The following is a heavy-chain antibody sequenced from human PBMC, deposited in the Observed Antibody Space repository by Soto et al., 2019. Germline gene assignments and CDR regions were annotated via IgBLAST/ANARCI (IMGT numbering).Heavy chain of an antibody. CDR1: GGTFSSYT. Sequence: QVQLVQSGAEVKKPGSSVKVSCKASGGTFSSYTISWVRQAPGQGLEWMGRIIPILGIANYAQKFQGRVTITADKSTSTAYMELSSPRSEDTAVYYCARDGAAYCGGDCYTSWGQGTLVTVSS. CDR2: IIPILGIA. V-gene: IGHV1-69*08. D-gene: IGHD2-21*02. J-gene: IGHJ5*02. CDR3: ARDGAAYCGGDCYTS.